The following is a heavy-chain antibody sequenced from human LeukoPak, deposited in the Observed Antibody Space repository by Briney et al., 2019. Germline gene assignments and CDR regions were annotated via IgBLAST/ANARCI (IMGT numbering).Heavy chain of an antibody. J-gene: IGHJ6*02. CDR1: GYTFTGYY. D-gene: IGHD1/OR15-1a*01. Sequence: ASVKVSCKASGYTFTGYYMHWVRQAPGQGLEWMGRINPNSGGTNYAQKFQGRVTMTRDTSISTAYVELSRLRSDDTAVYYCATPAGTTNYYYYYGMDVWGQGTTVTVSS. CDR3: ATPAGTTNYYYYYGMDV. V-gene: IGHV1-2*06. CDR2: INPNSGGT.